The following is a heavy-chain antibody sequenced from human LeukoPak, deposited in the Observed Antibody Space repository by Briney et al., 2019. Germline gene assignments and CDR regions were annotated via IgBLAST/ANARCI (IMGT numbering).Heavy chain of an antibody. CDR2: INHSGST. Sequence: KPSETLSLTCAVYGGSFSGYDWSWIRQPPGKGLEWIGEINHSGSTNYNPSLKSRVTISVDTSKNQFSLKLSSVTAADTAVYYSARTVAGPWYYYYYYMDVWGKGTTVTISS. V-gene: IGHV4-34*01. CDR3: ARTVAGPWYYYYYYMDV. J-gene: IGHJ6*03. CDR1: GGSFSGYD. D-gene: IGHD6-19*01.